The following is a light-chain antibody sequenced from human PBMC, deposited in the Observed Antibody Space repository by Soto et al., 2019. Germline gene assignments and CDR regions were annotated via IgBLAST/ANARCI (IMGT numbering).Light chain of an antibody. CDR1: QSVSSSY. Sequence: DTVSPQSPGTLSLSPEKRATLSCRASQSVSSSYLAWYQQKPGQAPRLLIYGASSRATGIPDRFSGSGSRTDFTLIISRLEPEDLAVYYCQQYGISPRTFGQGTKVDIK. CDR3: QQYGISPRT. CDR2: GAS. V-gene: IGKV3-20*01. J-gene: IGKJ1*01.